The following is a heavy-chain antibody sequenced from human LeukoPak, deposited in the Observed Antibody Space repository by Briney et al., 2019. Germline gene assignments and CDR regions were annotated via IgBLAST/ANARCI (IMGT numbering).Heavy chain of an antibody. CDR1: GFTFSSYA. CDR3: ARDRDSGTYRGAFDY. J-gene: IGHJ4*02. V-gene: IGHV3-48*01. D-gene: IGHD1-26*01. CDR2: ISDSSSTSTI. Sequence: GGYLRLSCAASGFTFSSYAMTWVRQAPGKGLEWVSYISDSSSTSTISYAASVKGRFTISRDNAKNSLYLQMNSLRVEDTAVYYCARDRDSGTYRGAFDYWGQGILVTVSS.